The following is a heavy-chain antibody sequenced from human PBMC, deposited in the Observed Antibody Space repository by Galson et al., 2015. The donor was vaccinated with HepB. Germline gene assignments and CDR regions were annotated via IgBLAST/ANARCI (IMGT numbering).Heavy chain of an antibody. CDR1: GFTFSSYA. CDR3: GRRGAMFD. Sequence: SLRLSCAASGFTFSSYAMSWVRQAPGKGLEWVSTVSGSGGSTYYADSVKGRFSISRDNSKNTLYLQMNNLRAEDTAVYYCGRRGAMFDWGQGSLVTVSS. CDR2: VSGSGGST. D-gene: IGHD3-10*02. V-gene: IGHV3-23*01. J-gene: IGHJ4*02.